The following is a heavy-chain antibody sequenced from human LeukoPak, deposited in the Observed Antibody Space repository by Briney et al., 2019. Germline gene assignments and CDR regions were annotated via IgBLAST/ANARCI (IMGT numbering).Heavy chain of an antibody. CDR3: ARTTEDCSSTSCYQYWFDP. CDR2: IYYSGST. Sequence: SETLSLTCTVSGGSISTYYWTWIRQPPGKGLEWIGYIYYSGSTNYNPSLKSRVTISVDTSKNQISLKVRSVTAADTAVYYCARTTEDCSSTSCYQYWFDPWGQGTLVTVSS. CDR1: GGSISTYY. J-gene: IGHJ5*02. V-gene: IGHV4-59*01. D-gene: IGHD2-2*01.